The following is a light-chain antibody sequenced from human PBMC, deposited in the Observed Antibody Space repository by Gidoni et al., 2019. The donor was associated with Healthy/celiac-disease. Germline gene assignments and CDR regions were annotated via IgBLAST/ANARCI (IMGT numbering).Light chain of an antibody. CDR3: QQSYTTPFT. J-gene: IGKJ3*01. Sequence: IQMTQSPSSLSASVGDRVTITCRASQSISSYLNWYQQKPWKAPKLLIYAASSLRSGVPSRFSGSGSGTDFTLTISSLQPEDFATYYCQQSYTTPFTFGPGTKVDIK. V-gene: IGKV1-39*01. CDR1: QSISSY. CDR2: AAS.